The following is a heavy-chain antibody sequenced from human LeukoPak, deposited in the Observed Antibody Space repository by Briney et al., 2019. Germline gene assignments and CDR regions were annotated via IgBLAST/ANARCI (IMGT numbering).Heavy chain of an antibody. CDR3: ARDLGGYYNFDS. Sequence: SETLSLTCTVSGGSISSSDYYWVWIRQAPGKGLEWFGSIDYSGSTSYNPSLKNRVTISVDTSKNQFSLKLSSVTAADTAVYFCARDLGGYYNFDSWGQGTLVTVSA. J-gene: IGHJ4*02. CDR1: GGSISSSDYY. D-gene: IGHD3-22*01. CDR2: IDYSGST. V-gene: IGHV4-39*07.